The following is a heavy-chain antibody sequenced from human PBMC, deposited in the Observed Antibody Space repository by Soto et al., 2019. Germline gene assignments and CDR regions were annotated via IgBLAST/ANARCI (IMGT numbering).Heavy chain of an antibody. CDR2: IYSDGST. CDR1: GFTFSGSA. J-gene: IGHJ4*02. D-gene: IGHD5-12*01. V-gene: IGHV3-66*01. Sequence: EVQLVESGGGLVQPGGSLKLSCAASGFTFSGSAMHWVRQAPGKGLEWVSVIYSDGSTYYADSVKGRFTISRDNSKNTLYLQMNSLRAEDTAVYYCANQRGGYDRDFDYWGQGTLVTVSS. CDR3: ANQRGGYDRDFDY.